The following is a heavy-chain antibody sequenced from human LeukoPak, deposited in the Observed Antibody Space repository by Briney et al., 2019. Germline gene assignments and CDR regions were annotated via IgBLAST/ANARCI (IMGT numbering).Heavy chain of an antibody. Sequence: ASVKVSCKASGYTFTSYYMHWVRQAPGQGLEWMGIINPSGGSTSYAQKFQGRATMTRDTSTSTVYMELSSLRSEDTAVYYCAGLAVAGTGEGVFDYWGQGTLVTVSS. J-gene: IGHJ4*02. V-gene: IGHV1-46*01. D-gene: IGHD6-19*01. CDR3: AGLAVAGTGEGVFDY. CDR2: INPSGGST. CDR1: GYTFTSYY.